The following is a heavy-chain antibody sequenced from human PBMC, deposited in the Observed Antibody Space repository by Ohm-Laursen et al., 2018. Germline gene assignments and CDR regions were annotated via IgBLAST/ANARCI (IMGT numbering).Heavy chain of an antibody. CDR1: GYSFTGYY. V-gene: IGHV1-69*13. CDR2: IIPIFGTA. Sequence: SVKVSCKASGYSFTGYYMHWVRQAPGQGLEWMGGIIPIFGTANYAQKFQGRVTITAGESTSTAYMELSSLRSEDTAVYYCASLSGYSYARGAFDIWGQGTMVTVSS. CDR3: ASLSGYSYARGAFDI. J-gene: IGHJ3*02. D-gene: IGHD5-18*01.